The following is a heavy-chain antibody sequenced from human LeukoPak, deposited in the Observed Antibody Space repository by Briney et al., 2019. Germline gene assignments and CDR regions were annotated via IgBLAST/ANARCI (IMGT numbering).Heavy chain of an antibody. Sequence: GGSLRLSCAASGFTFSSYSMNWVRQAPGKGLEWVAVISYDGSNKYYADSVKGRFTISRDNSKNTLYLQMNSLRAEDTAVYYCARVSGSGSYYNVHDYWGQGTLVTVSS. CDR3: ARVSGSGSYYNVHDY. D-gene: IGHD3-10*01. CDR2: ISYDGSNK. CDR1: GFTFSSYS. V-gene: IGHV3-30*03. J-gene: IGHJ4*02.